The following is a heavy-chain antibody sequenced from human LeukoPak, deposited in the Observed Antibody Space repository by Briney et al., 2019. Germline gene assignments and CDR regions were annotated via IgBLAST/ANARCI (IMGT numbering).Heavy chain of an antibody. CDR1: GFTFSSYA. CDR2: ISGSGGST. D-gene: IGHD2-2*01. V-gene: IGHV3-23*01. J-gene: IGHJ4*02. CDR3: AKDAVVVPAATPGDYFDY. Sequence: GGSLRLSCAASGFTFSSYAMSWVRQAPGKGLEWVSAISGSGGSTYYADSVKGRFTISRDNSKNTLYLQMNSLRAEDTAVYYCAKDAVVVPAATPGDYFDYWDQGTLVTVSS.